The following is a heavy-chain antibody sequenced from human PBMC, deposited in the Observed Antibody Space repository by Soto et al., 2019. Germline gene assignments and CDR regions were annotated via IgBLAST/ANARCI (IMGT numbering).Heavy chain of an antibody. V-gene: IGHV1-18*04. CDR3: ARDEPPKYCTNGVCYPQGPYWFDP. CDR2: ISAYNGNT. J-gene: IGHJ5*02. Sequence: ASVKVSCKASGYTFTSYGISWVRQAPGQGLEWMGWISAYNGNTNYAQKLQGRVTMTTDTSTSTAYMELRSLRSDDTAVYYCARDEPPKYCTNGVCYPQGPYWFDPWGQGTLVTVSS. CDR1: GYTFTSYG. D-gene: IGHD2-8*01.